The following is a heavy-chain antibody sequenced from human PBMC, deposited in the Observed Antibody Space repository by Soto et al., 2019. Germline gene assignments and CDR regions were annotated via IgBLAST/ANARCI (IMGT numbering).Heavy chain of an antibody. CDR1: GFTFSSYA. CDR3: AKDRTYDSSGSFDY. J-gene: IGHJ4*02. CDR2: ISGSGGST. D-gene: IGHD3-22*01. V-gene: IGHV3-23*01. Sequence: EVQLLEAGGGLVQPGGSLRLSCAAAGFTFSSYAMSWVRQAPGKGREWVSAISGSGGSTYYADSVKGRFTISRDNSKNTLYLQMHSLRAEDTAVYYCAKDRTYDSSGSFDYWGQGTLVTVSS.